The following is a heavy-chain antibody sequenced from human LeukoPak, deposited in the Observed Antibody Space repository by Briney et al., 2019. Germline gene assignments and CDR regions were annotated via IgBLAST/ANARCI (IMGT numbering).Heavy chain of an antibody. CDR1: GGSISSYY. CDR2: IYYGGST. CDR3: ARGGSLFDY. V-gene: IGHV4-59*01. Sequence: SETLSLTCTVSGGSISSYYWSWIRQPPGKGLDWIGYIYYGGSTNYNPSLKSRVTISIDMSKNQFSLKLSSVTAADTAVYYCARGGSLFDYWGQGTLVTVSS. D-gene: IGHD3-10*01. J-gene: IGHJ4*02.